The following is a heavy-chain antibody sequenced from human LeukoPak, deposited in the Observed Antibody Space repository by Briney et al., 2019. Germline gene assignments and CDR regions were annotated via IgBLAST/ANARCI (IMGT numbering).Heavy chain of an antibody. CDR3: ARALYSDSSGYYPGLDH. V-gene: IGHV1-18*01. CDR2: ISSYNGDT. CDR1: GYTFNSYA. D-gene: IGHD3-22*01. Sequence: ASVKVSCKASGYTFNSYAFSWVRQAPGQGLEWVGWISSYNGDTNYARRFQGRVTMTTDTPTKTSHMELRNLGSDDTAVYYCARALYSDSSGYYPGLDHWGQGTLVTVSS. J-gene: IGHJ4*02.